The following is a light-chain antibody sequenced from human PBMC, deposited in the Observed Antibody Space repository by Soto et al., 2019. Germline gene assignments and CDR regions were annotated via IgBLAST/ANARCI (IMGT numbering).Light chain of an antibody. Sequence: EIVLTQSPGTLSLSPGERATLSCRASQSVSGSYLAWYQQKPGQAPSLLIYGASSRATGIPDRFSGSGSGTDFTLTISRLEPEDFAVFYCHQCDSSPWTFGQGTRWIS. CDR1: QSVSGSY. CDR2: GAS. V-gene: IGKV3-20*01. J-gene: IGKJ1*01. CDR3: HQCDSSPWT.